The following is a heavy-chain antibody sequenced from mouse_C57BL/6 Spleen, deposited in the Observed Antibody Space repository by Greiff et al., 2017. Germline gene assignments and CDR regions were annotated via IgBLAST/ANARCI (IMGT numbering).Heavy chain of an antibody. CDR3: ARRDYGSRGYFDV. CDR2: ISSGSSTI. CDR1: GFTFSDYG. J-gene: IGHJ1*03. V-gene: IGHV5-17*01. Sequence: EVMLVESGGGLVKPGGSLKLSCAASGFTFSDYGMHWVRQAPEKGLEWFAYISSGSSTIYYADTVKGRFTISRDNAKNTRFLQMTSRRSEDTAMYYWARRDYGSRGYFDVWGTGTTGTVSS. D-gene: IGHD1-1*01.